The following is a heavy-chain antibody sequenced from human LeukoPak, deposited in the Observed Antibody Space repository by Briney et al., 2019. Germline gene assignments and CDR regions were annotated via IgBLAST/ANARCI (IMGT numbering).Heavy chain of an antibody. D-gene: IGHD6-6*01. CDR2: IYPGDSDT. CDR3: ARGSSRQIAARYFDY. V-gene: IGHV5-51*01. CDR1: GYTFSTYW. J-gene: IGHJ4*02. Sequence: GESLKISCQGSGYTFSTYWIAWVRQMPGKGLEWMGIIYPGDSDTRYSPSFQGQVTISADKSISTAYLQWSSLKASDTAMYYCARGSSRQIAARYFDYWGQGTLVTVSS.